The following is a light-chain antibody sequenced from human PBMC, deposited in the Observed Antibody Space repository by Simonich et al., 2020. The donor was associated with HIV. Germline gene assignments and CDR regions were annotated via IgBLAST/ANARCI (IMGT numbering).Light chain of an antibody. CDR2: CAS. CDR3: QQYNKWPLT. Sequence: EIVMTQSPATLSVSPGERATLSCRASQSVSSSLAWYQQKPGQAPRLLIYCASTRATGVPDRFSGSGSGTEFSLTISSLQSEDSAVYYCQQYNKWPLTFGGGTKVEIK. CDR1: QSVSSS. V-gene: IGKV3-15*01. J-gene: IGKJ4*01.